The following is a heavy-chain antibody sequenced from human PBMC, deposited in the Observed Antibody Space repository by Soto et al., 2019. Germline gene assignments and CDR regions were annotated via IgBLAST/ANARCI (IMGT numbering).Heavy chain of an antibody. J-gene: IGHJ4*02. D-gene: IGHD3-10*01. CDR1: GGSFSGYY. V-gene: IGHV4-34*01. Sequence: SETLSLTCAVYGGSFSGYYWSWIRQPPWEGLEWIGEINHSGSTNYNPSLKSRVTISVDTSKNQFSLKLSSVTAADTAVYYCARAPYYYGSGSYYKRLYDYWGQGTLVTVSS. CDR2: INHSGST. CDR3: ARAPYYYGSGSYYKRLYDY.